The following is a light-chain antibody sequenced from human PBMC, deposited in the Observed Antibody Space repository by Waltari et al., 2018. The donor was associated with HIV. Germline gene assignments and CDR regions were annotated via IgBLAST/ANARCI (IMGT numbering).Light chain of an antibody. CDR3: SSYTSFSTVL. CDR1: SSDVGTYSL. CDR2: EGN. J-gene: IGLJ2*01. Sequence: QSALTQPASVSGSPGQSITISCTGTSSDVGTYSLVSWYQHHPGKAPKLMIYEGNKRPAGVSKRFAASKSGNTASLTISGLQAEDEADYYCSSYTSFSTVLFGGGTKLTVL. V-gene: IGLV2-23*01.